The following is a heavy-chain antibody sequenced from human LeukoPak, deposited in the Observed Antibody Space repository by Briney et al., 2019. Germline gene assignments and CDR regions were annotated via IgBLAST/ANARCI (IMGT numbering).Heavy chain of an antibody. CDR2: ISSSSSYI. V-gene: IGHV3-21*01. Sequence: GGSLRLSCAASGFTFSSYSMNWVRQAPGKGLEWVSSISSSSSYIYYADSVKGRFTISRDNAKNSLYLQMNSLRAEDTAVYYCARVGAVAGTGLDYWSQGTLVTVSS. CDR3: ARVGAVAGTGLDY. D-gene: IGHD6-19*01. CDR1: GFTFSSYS. J-gene: IGHJ4*02.